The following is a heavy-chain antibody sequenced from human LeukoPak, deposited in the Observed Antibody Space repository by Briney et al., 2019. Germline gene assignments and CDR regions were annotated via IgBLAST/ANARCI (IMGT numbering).Heavy chain of an antibody. V-gene: IGHV4-59*01. J-gene: IGHJ4*02. CDR3: ARRLAGAHFDY. Sequence: PSETLSLTCTVSGGSISSYYWGWIRQLPGKGLEWVGYYYYSGNTYYNPSLKSRVTISADTSKNQFSLKLTSVTAADTAVYYCARRLAGAHFDYWGQGTLVTVSS. CDR2: YYYSGNT. D-gene: IGHD1-26*01. CDR1: GGSISSYY.